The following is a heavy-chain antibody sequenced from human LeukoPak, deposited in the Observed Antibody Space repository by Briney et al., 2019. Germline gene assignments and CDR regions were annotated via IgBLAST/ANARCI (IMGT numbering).Heavy chain of an antibody. CDR3: ARRGYGASRRYFDY. D-gene: IGHD2-15*01. Sequence: TLSLTCTVSGGSISSSSYYWGWIRQPPGKGLEWIGFIFYSGSTYYNPSLKSRVTISVDTSKNQLSLKLSSVTAADTAVYYCARRGYGASRRYFDYWGQGTLVTVSS. CDR2: IFYSGST. CDR1: GGSISSSSYY. V-gene: IGHV4-39*01. J-gene: IGHJ4*02.